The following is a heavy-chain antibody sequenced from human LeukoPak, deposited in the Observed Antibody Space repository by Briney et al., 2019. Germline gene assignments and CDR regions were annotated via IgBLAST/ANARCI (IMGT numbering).Heavy chain of an antibody. V-gene: IGHV3-7*04. CDR2: IKGDGSEK. J-gene: IGHJ4*02. CDR3: AKDWGYGEAGIDF. D-gene: IGHD6-13*01. Sequence: GGSLRLSCAASGFTFSTWWMSWVRQAPGKGLEWVAIIKGDGSEKAYVDSVKGRFSISRDNAENSLYLQMSSLRAEDTAVYYCAKDWGYGEAGIDFWGQGTLVTVSS. CDR1: GFTFSTWW.